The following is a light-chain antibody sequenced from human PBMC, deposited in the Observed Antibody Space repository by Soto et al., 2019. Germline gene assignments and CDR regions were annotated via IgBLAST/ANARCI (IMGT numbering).Light chain of an antibody. CDR2: GSS. J-gene: IGLJ7*01. CDR1: SSNLGARYD. CDR3: QSYDKSLSGSV. V-gene: IGLV1-40*01. Sequence: QSVLTQPPTVSGAPGQTVTISCTGSSSNLGARYDVHWYQQVPGKAPKLLIFGSSDRASGVPDRFSGSKSGTSASLAITGRQADDEATYFCQSYDKSLSGSVFGGGTQLTVL.